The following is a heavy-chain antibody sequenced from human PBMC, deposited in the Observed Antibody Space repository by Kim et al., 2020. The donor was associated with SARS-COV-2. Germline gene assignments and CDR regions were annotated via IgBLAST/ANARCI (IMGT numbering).Heavy chain of an antibody. CDR1: GYSFTSYW. V-gene: IGHV5-10-1*01. Sequence: GESLKISCKGSGYSFTSYWISWVRQMPGKGLEWMGRIDPSDSYTNYSPSFQGHVTISADKSISTAYLQWSSLKASDTAMYYCARKNYYDSSGYYYHHFDYWGQGTLVTVSS. J-gene: IGHJ4*02. CDR3: ARKNYYDSSGYYYHHFDY. D-gene: IGHD3-22*01. CDR2: IDPSDSYT.